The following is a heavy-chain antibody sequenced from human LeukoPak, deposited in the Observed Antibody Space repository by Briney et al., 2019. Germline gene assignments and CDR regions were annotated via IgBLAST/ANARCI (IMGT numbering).Heavy chain of an antibody. J-gene: IGHJ6*02. V-gene: IGHV3-48*01. Sequence: PGGSLRLSCAASGFTFSSYSMNWVRQAPGKGLEWVSYISSSSSTIYYADSVKGRFTISRDNAKNSLYLQMNSLRAEDTAVYYCARGYSSSWYVTTNPAVYGMDVWGQGTTVTVSS. D-gene: IGHD6-13*01. CDR3: ARGYSSSWYVTTNPAVYGMDV. CDR2: ISSSSSTI. CDR1: GFTFSSYS.